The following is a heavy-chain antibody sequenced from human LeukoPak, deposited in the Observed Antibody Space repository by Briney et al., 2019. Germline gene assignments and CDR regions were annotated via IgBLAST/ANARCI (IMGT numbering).Heavy chain of an antibody. Sequence: AASVKVSCKASGYTFTSYYMHWVRQAPGQGLEWMGWINPNSGGTNYAQKFQGRVTMTRDTSISTAYMELSRLRSDDTAVYYCARANPRRYCGGDCYSGRPDYWGQGTLVTVSS. CDR1: GYTFTSYY. CDR2: INPNSGGT. D-gene: IGHD2-21*02. J-gene: IGHJ4*02. V-gene: IGHV1-2*02. CDR3: ARANPRRYCGGDCYSGRPDY.